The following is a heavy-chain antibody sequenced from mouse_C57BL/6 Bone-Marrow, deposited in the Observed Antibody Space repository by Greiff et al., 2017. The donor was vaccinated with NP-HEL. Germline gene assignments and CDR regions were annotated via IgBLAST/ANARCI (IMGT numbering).Heavy chain of an antibody. CDR3: ARWDYYYGSSYVGDY. CDR1: GYAFSSYW. CDR2: IYPGDGDT. Sequence: VQLQQSGAELVKPGASVKISCKASGYAFSSYWMNWVKQRPGKGLEWIGQIYPGDGDTNYNGKFKGKATLTADKSSSTAYMQLSSLTSEDSAVYFCARWDYYYGSSYVGDYWGQGTTLTVSS. J-gene: IGHJ2*01. V-gene: IGHV1-80*01. D-gene: IGHD1-1*01.